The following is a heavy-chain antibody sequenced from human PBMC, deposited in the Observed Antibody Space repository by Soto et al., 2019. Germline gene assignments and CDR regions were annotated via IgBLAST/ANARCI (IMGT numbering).Heavy chain of an antibody. D-gene: IGHD6-19*01. V-gene: IGHV3-23*01. CDR2: ISSSTGNT. Sequence: EVQLLESGGGLVQPGGALRLSCAASGCTFSSYAMSWVRQAPGEGLEWVSAISSSTGNTYYTDSVRGRFTISRDDSKNTLYLQMNSLRAEDTAVYYCAKDRGGGGWRFDYWGQGTLVTVAS. CDR3: AKDRGGGGWRFDY. CDR1: GCTFSSYA. J-gene: IGHJ4*02.